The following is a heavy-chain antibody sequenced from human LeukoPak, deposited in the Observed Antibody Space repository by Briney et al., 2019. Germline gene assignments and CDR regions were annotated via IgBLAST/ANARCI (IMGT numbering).Heavy chain of an antibody. J-gene: IGHJ6*03. CDR1: GGSISSYY. Sequence: PSETLSLTCTVSGGSISSYYWSWIRQPPGKGLEWIGYIYYSGSTNYNPSLKSRVTISVDTSKNQFSLKLSSVTAADAAVYYCARGGGSSWYYYYYMDVWGKGTTVTVSS. V-gene: IGHV4-59*01. CDR3: ARGGGSSWYYYYYMDV. D-gene: IGHD6-13*01. CDR2: IYYSGST.